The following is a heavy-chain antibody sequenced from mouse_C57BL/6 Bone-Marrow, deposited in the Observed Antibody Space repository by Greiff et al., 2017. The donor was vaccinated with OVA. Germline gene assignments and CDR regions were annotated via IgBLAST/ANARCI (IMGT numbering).Heavy chain of an antibody. CDR1: GYTFTTYP. V-gene: IGHV1-47*01. CDR3: ARGGGYAPYAMDY. J-gene: IGHJ4*01. Sequence: VKLMESGAELVKPGASVKMSCKASGYTFTTYPIEWMKQTPGKSLEWIGTFHPYNDDTKYNEKFKGKSTLTVEKSSSTVYLELSRLTSDDSAVDYCARGGGYAPYAMDYWGQGTSVTVSA. D-gene: IGHD2-2*01. CDR2: FHPYNDDT.